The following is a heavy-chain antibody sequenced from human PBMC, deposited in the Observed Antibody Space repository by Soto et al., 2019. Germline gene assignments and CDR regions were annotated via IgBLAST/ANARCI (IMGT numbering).Heavy chain of an antibody. Sequence: PSETLSLTCTVSGGSISSYYWSWIRQPPGKGLEWIGYIYYSGSTNYNPSLKSRVTISVDTSKNQFSLKLSSVTAADAAVYYCARSGVAAAGTVGYYYYGMDVWGQGTTVTVSS. V-gene: IGHV4-59*01. CDR1: GGSISSYY. CDR2: IYYSGST. D-gene: IGHD6-13*01. CDR3: ARSGVAAAGTVGYYYYGMDV. J-gene: IGHJ6*02.